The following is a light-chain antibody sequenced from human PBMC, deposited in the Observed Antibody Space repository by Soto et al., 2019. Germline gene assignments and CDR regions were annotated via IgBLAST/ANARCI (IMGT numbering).Light chain of an antibody. J-gene: IGLJ2*01. CDR3: AAWDDSLTGWI. V-gene: IGLV1-47*02. Sequence: QSVLTQPPSASGTPGQRVTISCSGSSSNIGGNYVCWYQQVPGTAPKLLIYSSNQRPSGVPDRFSGSKSGTSASLAISGLRSEDEADYYCAAWDDSLTGWILGRGTKLTVL. CDR2: SSN. CDR1: SSNIGGNY.